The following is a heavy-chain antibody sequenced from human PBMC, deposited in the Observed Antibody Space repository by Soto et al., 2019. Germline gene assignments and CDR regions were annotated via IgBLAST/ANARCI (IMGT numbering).Heavy chain of an antibody. V-gene: IGHV5-51*01. CDR3: ARGAPPSVSSGWLTKFDY. CDR1: GYSFTSYW. CDR2: IYPGDSDT. Sequence: GESLKISCKGSGYSFTSYWIGWVRQMPGKGLEWMGIIYPGDSDTRYSPSFQGQVTISADKSISTAYLQWSSLKASDTAMYYCARGAPPSVSSGWLTKFDYWGQGTLVTVSS. J-gene: IGHJ4*02. D-gene: IGHD6-19*01.